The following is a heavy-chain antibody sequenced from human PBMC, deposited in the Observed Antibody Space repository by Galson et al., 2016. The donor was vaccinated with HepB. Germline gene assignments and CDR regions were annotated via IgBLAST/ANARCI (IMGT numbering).Heavy chain of an antibody. Sequence: SLRLSCATSGFTFADHPVSWFRQAPGKGLEWVGFIRSKDYGATTAYAASVQGRSTISRDESEITAYLQMNGLKSEDTAIYYCSRVAMAVAGNWYFDLWGRGTLATVSS. J-gene: IGHJ2*01. D-gene: IGHD6-19*01. V-gene: IGHV3-49*03. CDR2: IRSKDYGATT. CDR3: SRVAMAVAGNWYFDL. CDR1: GFTFADHP.